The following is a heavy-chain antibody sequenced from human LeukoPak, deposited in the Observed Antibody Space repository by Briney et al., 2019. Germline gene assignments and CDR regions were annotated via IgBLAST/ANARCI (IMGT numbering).Heavy chain of an antibody. CDR1: GYTFTGYY. CDR3: ARDLNYDSSGYYYL. CDR2: INPNSGGT. D-gene: IGHD3-22*01. J-gene: IGHJ4*02. V-gene: IGHV1-2*06. Sequence: GASVKVSCKASGYTFTGYYMHWVRQAPGQGLEWMGRINPNSGGTNYAQKFQGRVTMTRDTSISTAYIELSRLRSDDTAVYYCARDLNYDSSGYYYLWGQGTLVTVSS.